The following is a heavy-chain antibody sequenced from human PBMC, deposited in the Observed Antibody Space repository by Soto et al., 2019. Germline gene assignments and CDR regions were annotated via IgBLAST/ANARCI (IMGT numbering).Heavy chain of an antibody. D-gene: IGHD3-3*01. V-gene: IGHV4-39*01. CDR1: GGSISSSNYY. CDR3: ARHLSQFRFLETFFFGY. CDR2: IYYSGST. Sequence: SETLSLTCTVSGGSISSSNYYWSWIRQPPGKGLEWIGSIYYSGSTYYNPSLKSRVTISVDTSKNQFSLKLSSVTAADTAVYYCARHLSQFRFLETFFFGYWGQGALVTVSS. J-gene: IGHJ4*02.